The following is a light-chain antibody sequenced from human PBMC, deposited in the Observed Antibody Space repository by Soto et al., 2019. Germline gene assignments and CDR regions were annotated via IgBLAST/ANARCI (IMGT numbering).Light chain of an antibody. CDR2: EVS. CDR1: SSEVGGYNY. Sequence: QSVLTQPASVSGSPDQSITISCTGTSSEVGGYNYVSWYQHHPGKAPKLIIYEVSNRPSGVSNRFSGSKSGNTASMTLSGLQAEDEADYYCSSYTGRSTRVFGTGTKVTVL. J-gene: IGLJ1*01. CDR3: SSYTGRSTRV. V-gene: IGLV2-14*01.